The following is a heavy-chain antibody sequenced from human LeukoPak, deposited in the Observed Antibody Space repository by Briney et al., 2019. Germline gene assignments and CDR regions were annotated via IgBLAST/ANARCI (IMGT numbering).Heavy chain of an antibody. D-gene: IGHD1-1*01. V-gene: IGHV4-39*01. CDR2: IYYSGTT. J-gene: IGHJ4*02. CDR3: ARQNDRSHDY. CDR1: GGSISRSSYY. Sequence: SETLSLTCTVSGGSISRSSYYWGWIRQPPGKGLEWIGSIYYSGTTYSNPSLKSRVTISVDTSKNQFSLKLRSVTAADTAVYYCARQNDRSHDYWGQGTLVSVSS.